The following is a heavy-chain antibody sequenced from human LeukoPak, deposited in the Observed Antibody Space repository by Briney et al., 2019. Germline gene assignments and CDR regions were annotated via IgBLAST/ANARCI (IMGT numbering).Heavy chain of an antibody. Sequence: GASVKVSCKASGYTFTSYGISWVRQAPGQGLEWMGWISAYNGNTNYAQKLQGRVTMTTDTSTSTAYMELRSLRSDDTAVYYCARIVGGSYYSDEADPWGQGTLVTVSS. J-gene: IGHJ5*02. V-gene: IGHV1-18*01. CDR1: GYTFTSYG. CDR2: ISAYNGNT. D-gene: IGHD1-26*01. CDR3: ARIVGGSYYSDEADP.